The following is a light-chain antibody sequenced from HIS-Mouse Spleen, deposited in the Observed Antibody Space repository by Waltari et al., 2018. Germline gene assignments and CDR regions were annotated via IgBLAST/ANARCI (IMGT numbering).Light chain of an antibody. J-gene: IGLJ2*01. CDR1: ALPKKY. V-gene: IGLV3-10*01. Sequence: SYELTQPPSVSVSPGQTARITCSGDALPKKYAYWYQQKSGQAPVLVIYEDSKRPSGIPGRFSGSSSGTMANLTISGAQVEDEADYYCYSTESSGNHRVFGGGTKLTVL. CDR2: EDS. CDR3: YSTESSGNHRV.